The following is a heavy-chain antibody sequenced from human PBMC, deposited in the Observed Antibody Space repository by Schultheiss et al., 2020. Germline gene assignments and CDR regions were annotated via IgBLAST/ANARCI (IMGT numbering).Heavy chain of an antibody. V-gene: IGHV4-61*01. CDR1: GGSVSSGSYY. CDR2: IYYSGST. J-gene: IGHJ3*02. Sequence: SETLSLTCTVSGGSVSSGSYYWSWIRQPPGKGLEWIGYIYYSGSTNYNPSLKSRVTISVDTSKNQFSLKLSSVTAADTAVYYCARSATNDAFDIWGQGTMVTVS. D-gene: IGHD2-8*01. CDR3: ARSATNDAFDI.